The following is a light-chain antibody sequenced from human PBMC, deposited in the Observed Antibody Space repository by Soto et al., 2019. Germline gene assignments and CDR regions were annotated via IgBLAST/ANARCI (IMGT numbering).Light chain of an antibody. V-gene: IGKV1-33*01. CDR1: QDITNY. CDR3: QQYESAPYT. Sequence: DIQMTQSPSSLSASVGDRVTITCQASQDITNYLNWYQQKPGKAPKLLIYDASNLKTGVPSRFSGSGSGTHFTVTISSLQPEDIATYYCQQYESAPYTFGQGTKLEIK. CDR2: DAS. J-gene: IGKJ2*01.